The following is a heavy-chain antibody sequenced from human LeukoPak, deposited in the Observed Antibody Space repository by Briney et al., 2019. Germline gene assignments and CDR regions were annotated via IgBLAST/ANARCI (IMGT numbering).Heavy chain of an antibody. CDR1: GYSVTNSYY. J-gene: IGHJ3*02. V-gene: IGHV4-61*01. CDR3: ARERRWFGELLGAFDI. Sequence: SETLSLTCTVPGYSVTNSYYWGWIRQPPGKGLEWIGYIYYSGSTNYNPSLKSRVTISVDTSKNQFSLKLSSVTAADTAVYYCARERRWFGELLGAFDIWGQGTMVTVSS. D-gene: IGHD3-10*01. CDR2: IYYSGST.